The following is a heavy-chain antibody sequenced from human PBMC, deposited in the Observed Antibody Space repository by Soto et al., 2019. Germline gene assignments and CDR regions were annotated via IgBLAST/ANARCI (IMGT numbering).Heavy chain of an antibody. CDR1: GYTFTGYY. V-gene: IGHV1-2*04. Sequence: QVQLVQSGAEVKKPGASVKVSCKASGYTFTGYYMHWVRQAPGQGLEWMGWINPNSGGTNYAHKFQGWVTMTRDTSISTAYMELSRLRSDDTAVYYCARGGGPTVTNWFDPWGQGTLVTVSS. D-gene: IGHD4-17*01. CDR2: INPNSGGT. CDR3: ARGGGPTVTNWFDP. J-gene: IGHJ5*02.